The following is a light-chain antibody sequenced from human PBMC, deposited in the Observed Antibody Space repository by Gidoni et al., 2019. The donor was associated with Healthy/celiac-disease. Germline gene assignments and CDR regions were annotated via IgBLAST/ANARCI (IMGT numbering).Light chain of an antibody. J-gene: IGKJ2*01. V-gene: IGKV3-11*01. CDR1: QSVSSY. CDR3: QQRSNWPRMYT. Sequence: EIVLTQSPATLSLSPGERATLSCRASQSVSSYLGWYQQKPGQATRLLIYDASNRATGIPARFSGSGSGTDFTLTISSLEPEDFAVYYCQQRSNWPRMYTFGQGTNLEIK. CDR2: DAS.